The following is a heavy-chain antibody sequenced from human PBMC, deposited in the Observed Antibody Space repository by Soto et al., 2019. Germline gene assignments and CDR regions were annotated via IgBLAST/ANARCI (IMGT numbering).Heavy chain of an antibody. D-gene: IGHD5-18*01. CDR1: AGSINTYY. CDR2: IYYTGTT. Sequence: SETLSLTCTVSAGSINTYYWSSIRQPPRKGLEWIGYIYYTGTTNYNPSLKSRVTISVDTSKSQFSLKLSSVTAADTAVYYRARANPIRGYSYGIYDHWAQGTLVTVSS. CDR3: ARANPIRGYSYGIYDH. J-gene: IGHJ4*02. V-gene: IGHV4-59*01.